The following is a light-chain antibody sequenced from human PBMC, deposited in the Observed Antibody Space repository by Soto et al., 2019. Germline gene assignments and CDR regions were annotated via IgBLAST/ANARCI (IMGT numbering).Light chain of an antibody. J-gene: IGLJ2*01. V-gene: IGLV2-11*01. CDR3: CSYGGSYTSI. Sequence: QSALTQPRSVSGSPGQSVTISCTGTSSDVGRYKYVSWYQQHPGKAPKLIIYDVNRRPSGVPDRFSGSKSGITASLTISGLQAEDESDYYCCSYGGSYTSIFGGGTKLTVL. CDR2: DVN. CDR1: SSDVGRYKY.